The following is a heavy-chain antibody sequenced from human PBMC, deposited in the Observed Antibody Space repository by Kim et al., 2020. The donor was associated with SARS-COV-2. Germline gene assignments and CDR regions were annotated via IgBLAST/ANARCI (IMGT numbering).Heavy chain of an antibody. CDR3: ARDEWVSSSSLFGADY. Sequence: SVKGRFTISRNNSKNTLYLQMNSLRAEDTAVYYCARDEWVSSSSLFGADYWGQGTLVTVSS. J-gene: IGHJ4*02. V-gene: IGHV3-30*01. D-gene: IGHD6-6*01.